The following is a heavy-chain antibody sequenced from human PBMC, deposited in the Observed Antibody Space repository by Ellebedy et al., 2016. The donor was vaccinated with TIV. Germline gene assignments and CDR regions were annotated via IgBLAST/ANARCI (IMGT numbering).Heavy chain of an antibody. D-gene: IGHD6-13*01. CDR2: ISHDGSKT. Sequence: PGGSLRLSCTASAFTFSAYGMHWVRQAPGKGLEWVAVISHDGSKTYYADSVQGRFTISRDNSKNTLYLQMNSLKTEDTAEYYCTTDLAADVWGQGTTVTVSS. J-gene: IGHJ6*02. V-gene: IGHV3-30*03. CDR3: TTDLAADV. CDR1: AFTFSAYG.